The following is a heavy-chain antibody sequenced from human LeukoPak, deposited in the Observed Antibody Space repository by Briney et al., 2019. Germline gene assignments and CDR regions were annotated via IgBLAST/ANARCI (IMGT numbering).Heavy chain of an antibody. Sequence: ASVKVSCKASGYTFTSYGISWVRQAPGQGLEWMGWISAYNGNTNYAQKLQGGVTMTTDTSTSTAYMELRSLRSDDTAVYYCAAGGGYTAMDKNFDYWGQRTLVTVSS. CDR2: ISAYNGNT. V-gene: IGHV1-18*01. CDR1: GYTFTSYG. J-gene: IGHJ4*02. CDR3: AAGGGYTAMDKNFDY. D-gene: IGHD5-18*01.